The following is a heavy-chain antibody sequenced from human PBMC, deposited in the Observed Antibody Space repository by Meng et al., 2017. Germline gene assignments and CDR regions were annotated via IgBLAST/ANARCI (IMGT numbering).Heavy chain of an antibody. CDR1: RDLVSRNRAA. J-gene: IGHJ4*02. CDR2: AYYRYTWYH. V-gene: IGHV6-1*01. CDR3: ARCSYAFDS. D-gene: IGHD4-17*01. Sequence: LWKSGPGRASPGQTLSFLWALYRDLVSRNRAAWNWSSQSPSRVVEWLGRAYYRYTWYHDYAEAVKSRISIDRDTSKNQYSLQWRSVIPEDSAVYYCARCSYAFDSWGQRTLVTVSS.